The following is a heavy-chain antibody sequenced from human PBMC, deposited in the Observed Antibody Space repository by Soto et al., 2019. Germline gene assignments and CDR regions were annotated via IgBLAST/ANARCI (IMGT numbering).Heavy chain of an antibody. V-gene: IGHV1-18*04. CDR3: ARENYDSSGYYSDAFDI. CDR2: ISAYNGNT. D-gene: IGHD3-22*01. J-gene: IGHJ3*02. CDR1: GYTFTSYG. Sequence: ASVKVSCKASGYTFTSYGISWVRQAPGQGLEWMGWISAYNGNTNYAQKLQGRVTMTTDTSTSTAHMELRSLRSDDTAVYYCARENYDSSGYYSDAFDIWGQGTMVTV.